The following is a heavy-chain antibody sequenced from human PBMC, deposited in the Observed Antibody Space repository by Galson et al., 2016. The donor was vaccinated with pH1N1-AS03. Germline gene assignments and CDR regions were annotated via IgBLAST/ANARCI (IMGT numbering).Heavy chain of an antibody. CDR2: INPHSGGT. CDR3: ASAQVDSTVGEDYKWFDP. Sequence: SVKVSCKASGYTFTGHFIHWVRQAPGQGLEWMGRINPHSGGTHYAQNFQGRVTMTGDTSISTVYMNLTRMSPDDTAVYYCASAQVDSTVGEDYKWFDPWGQGTQVTVSS. CDR1: GYTFTGHF. D-gene: IGHD3-16*01. J-gene: IGHJ5*02. V-gene: IGHV1-2*06.